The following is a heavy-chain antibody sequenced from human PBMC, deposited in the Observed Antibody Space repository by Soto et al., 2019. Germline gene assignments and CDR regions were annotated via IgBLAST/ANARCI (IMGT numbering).Heavy chain of an antibody. D-gene: IGHD4-17*01. V-gene: IGHV3-73*01. CDR3: TRGYGDSVRDY. CDR1: GFTFSGSA. CDR2: IRSKSNSYAT. J-gene: IGHJ4*02. Sequence: EVQLVEPGGGLVQPGGSRKLSCAVSGFTFSGSAMHWVRQASGKGLEWVGRIRSKSNSYATAYAASVKGRFTIARDDSKKAAYLQMNRLKTEDTAVYYCTRGYGDSVRDYWGQGHLVTVSS.